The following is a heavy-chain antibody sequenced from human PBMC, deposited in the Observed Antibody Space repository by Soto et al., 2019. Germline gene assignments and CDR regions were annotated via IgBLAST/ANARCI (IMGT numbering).Heavy chain of an antibody. V-gene: IGHV3-7*03. D-gene: IGHD2-21*02. CDR2: IKQDGSEK. CDR1: GFSFSDYW. J-gene: IGHJ4*02. Sequence: GGSLRLSCAASGFSFSDYWMTWVRQAPGRGLEWVANIKQDGSEKFYEASVKGRFTISRDNAKNSLYLQLNGLRPDDTAVYYCAKDGGSDSYYFDFWGQGTLVTVSS. CDR3: AKDGGSDSYYFDF.